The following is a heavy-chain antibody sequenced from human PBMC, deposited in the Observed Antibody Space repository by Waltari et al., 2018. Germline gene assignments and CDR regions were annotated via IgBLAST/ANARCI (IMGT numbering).Heavy chain of an antibody. D-gene: IGHD5-12*01. Sequence: QVQLQESGTGLVKPSETLSLTCTVPGGSISSHYWSWIRQPPGKVLEWIGYIDYSVSTNYNPSLKSRVTISVDTSKNQFSLKLSSVTAADTAVYYCAIFVPDIVAPYFDYWGQGTLVTVSS. CDR3: AIFVPDIVAPYFDY. J-gene: IGHJ4*02. CDR1: GGSISSHY. V-gene: IGHV4-59*11. CDR2: IDYSVST.